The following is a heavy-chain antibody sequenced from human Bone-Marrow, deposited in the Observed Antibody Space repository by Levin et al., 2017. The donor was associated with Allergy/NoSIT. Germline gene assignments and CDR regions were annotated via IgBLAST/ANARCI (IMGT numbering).Heavy chain of an antibody. CDR1: GFTFSSHA. V-gene: IGHV3-30*09. CDR3: ARAPGSSGWGSYYYYYYGMDV. Sequence: QAGGSLRLSCAASGFTFSSHAMHWVRQAPGKGLEWVASMSYDGNNEYYADSVTGRFAISRDNSKNTLYLQMNGLRAEDTAVYYCARAPGSSGWGSYYYYYYGMDVWGQGTTVTVSS. D-gene: IGHD6-19*01. J-gene: IGHJ6*02. CDR2: MSYDGNNE.